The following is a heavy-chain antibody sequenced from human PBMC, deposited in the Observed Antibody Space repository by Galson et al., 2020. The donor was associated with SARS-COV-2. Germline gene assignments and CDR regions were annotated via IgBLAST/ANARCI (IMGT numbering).Heavy chain of an antibody. J-gene: IGHJ4*02. Sequence: GGSLRLSCAASGFTFSSYSMNWVRQAPGKGLEWVSYISSSSSTIYYADSVKGRFTISRDNAKNSLYLQMNSLRDEDTAVYYCAREDIVVVPDKSDYWGQGTLVTVSS. V-gene: IGHV3-48*02. CDR2: ISSSSSTI. D-gene: IGHD2-2*01. CDR1: GFTFSSYS. CDR3: AREDIVVVPDKSDY.